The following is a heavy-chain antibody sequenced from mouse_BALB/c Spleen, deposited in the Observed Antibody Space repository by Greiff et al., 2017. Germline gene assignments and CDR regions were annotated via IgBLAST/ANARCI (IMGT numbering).Heavy chain of an antibody. V-gene: IGHV5-6-5*01. Sequence: EVQLVESGGGLVKPGGSLKLSCAASGFTFSSYAMSWVRQTPEKRLEWVASISSGGSTYYPDSVKGRFTISRDNARNILYLQMSSLRSEDTAMYYCAGYDYLFAYWGQGTLVTVSA. J-gene: IGHJ3*01. D-gene: IGHD2-4*01. CDR2: ISSGGST. CDR3: AGYDYLFAY. CDR1: GFTFSSYA.